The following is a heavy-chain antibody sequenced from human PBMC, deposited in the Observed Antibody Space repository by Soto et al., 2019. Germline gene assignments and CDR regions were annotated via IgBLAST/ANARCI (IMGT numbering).Heavy chain of an antibody. CDR3: ARYRREAVAGYTLDN. CDR1: GGSISSNY. J-gene: IGHJ4*02. V-gene: IGHV4-59*01. Sequence: PSETLSLTCTVSGGSISSNYWTWIRRPPGKGLEWIGYVHNSGSTNYNPSLKSQVTISKGTSKTQFSLKVNSMTAADTAVYYCARYRREAVAGYTLDNWGQGILVTVSS. D-gene: IGHD6-13*01. CDR2: VHNSGST.